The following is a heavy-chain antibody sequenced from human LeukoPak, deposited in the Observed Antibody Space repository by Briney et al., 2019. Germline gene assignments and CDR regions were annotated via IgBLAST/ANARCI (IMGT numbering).Heavy chain of an antibody. Sequence: SETLSLTCAVYGGSLSNYYWSWIRLPPGKGLEWVGEINHSGSTKFNPSLKSRVTILVAMSKSQFSLELRSVTAADTAVYYCARGPASGSDFAWFDPWGQGTLVTVSS. CDR2: INHSGST. CDR3: ARGPASGSDFAWFDP. V-gene: IGHV4-34*01. CDR1: GGSLSNYY. D-gene: IGHD3-10*01. J-gene: IGHJ5*02.